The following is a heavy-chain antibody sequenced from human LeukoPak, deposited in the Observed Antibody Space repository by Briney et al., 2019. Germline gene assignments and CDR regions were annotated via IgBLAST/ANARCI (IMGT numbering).Heavy chain of an antibody. V-gene: IGHV4-38-2*02. CDR1: GYSISSGYY. J-gene: IGHJ4*02. CDR3: ARGGYSSGWALECFDY. Sequence: PSETLSLTCTVSGYSISSGYYWGWIRQPPGKGLEWIGSIYHSGSTYYNPSLKSRVTISVDTSKNQFSLKLSSVTAADTAVYYCARGGYSSGWALECFDYWGQGTLVTVSS. D-gene: IGHD6-19*01. CDR2: IYHSGST.